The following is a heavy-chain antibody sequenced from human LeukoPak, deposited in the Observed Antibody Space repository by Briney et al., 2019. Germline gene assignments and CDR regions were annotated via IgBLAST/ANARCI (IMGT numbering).Heavy chain of an antibody. V-gene: IGHV3-43*01. Sequence: GGSLRLSCAASGFSFGDYTLHWVRQAPGKGLEWVSLITRDGGTTLYADSVKGRFTISRDNAKNSLYLQMNSLRAEDTAVYYCARAGIVVVPAAMPAVVDYWGQGTLVTVSS. D-gene: IGHD2-2*01. CDR3: ARAGIVVVPAAMPAVVDY. CDR2: ITRDGGTT. CDR1: GFSFGDYT. J-gene: IGHJ4*02.